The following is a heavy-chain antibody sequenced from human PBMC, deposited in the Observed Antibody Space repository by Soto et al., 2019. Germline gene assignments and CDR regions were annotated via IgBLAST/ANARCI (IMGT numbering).Heavy chain of an antibody. CDR2: ITWNGGSI. D-gene: IGHD1-1*01. V-gene: IGHV3-9*01. J-gene: IGHJ3*01. CDR1: GFTFDDYA. CDR3: TKVGQGVVLATTAQSGDAFDV. Sequence: EVQLVESGGGLVEPGRSLRLSCVASGFTFDDYAMHWVRQPPGKGLEWVSGITWNGGSIGYADSVKGRFTISRDNGKNSLYLQMNSLRTEDTALYYCTKVGQGVVLATTAQSGDAFDVWGQGTMVTVSS.